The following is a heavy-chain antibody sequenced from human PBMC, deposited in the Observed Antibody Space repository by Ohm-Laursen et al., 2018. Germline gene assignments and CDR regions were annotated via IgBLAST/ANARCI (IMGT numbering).Heavy chain of an antibody. Sequence: SDALSLTCALYSGSFGPYYWSWIRQPPGKGLEWIGEINHRGNTNYSPSLKSRVTMSVDTSKNQFSVKLSSVTAADTAVYYCARNLTGDRKGSNYWGQGTLVTVSS. D-gene: IGHD7-27*01. V-gene: IGHV4-34*01. CDR3: ARNLTGDRKGSNY. J-gene: IGHJ4*02. CDR1: SGSFGPYY. CDR2: INHRGNT.